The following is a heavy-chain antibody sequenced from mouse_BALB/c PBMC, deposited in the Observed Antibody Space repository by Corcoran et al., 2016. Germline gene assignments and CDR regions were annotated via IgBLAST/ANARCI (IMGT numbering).Heavy chain of an antibody. D-gene: IGHD2-1*01. CDR2: ISCYNGAT. Sequence: LVKTGASVKISCKASGYSFTGYYMHWVKQSQGKSLEWIGYISCYNGATSYNQKFKGKTTFTGDTSSSTAYMQFNSLTSEDSAVYYCARKHGNYEAMDYWGQGTSVTVSA. J-gene: IGHJ4*01. V-gene: IGHV1S34*01. CDR3: ARKHGNYEAMDY. CDR1: GYSFTGYY.